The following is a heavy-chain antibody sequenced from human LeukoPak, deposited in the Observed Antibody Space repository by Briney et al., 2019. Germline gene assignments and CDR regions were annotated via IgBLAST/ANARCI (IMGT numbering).Heavy chain of an antibody. J-gene: IGHJ4*02. Sequence: ASAKVSCKVSGYTLTELSMHWVRQAPGKGLEWMGGSDPEDGETIYAQKFQGRVTMTEDTSTDTAYMELSSLRSEDTAVYYCATTRTEGYYFDYWGQGTLVTVSS. CDR1: GYTLTELS. CDR3: ATTRTEGYYFDY. CDR2: SDPEDGET. V-gene: IGHV1-24*01.